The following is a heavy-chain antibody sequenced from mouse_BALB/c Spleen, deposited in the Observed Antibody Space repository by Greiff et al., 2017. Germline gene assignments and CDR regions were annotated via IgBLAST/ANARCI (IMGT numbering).Heavy chain of an antibody. CDR3: ARETTGYFDY. CDR1: GFTFSSFG. V-gene: IGHV5-17*02. Sequence: EVQVVESGGGLVQPGGSRKLSCAASGFTFSSFGMHWVRQAPEKGLEWVAYISSGSSTIYYEDTVKGRFTISRDNPKNTLFLQMTSLRSEDTAMYYCARETTGYFDYWGQGTTLTVSS. J-gene: IGHJ2*01. D-gene: IGHD2-12*01. CDR2: ISSGSSTI.